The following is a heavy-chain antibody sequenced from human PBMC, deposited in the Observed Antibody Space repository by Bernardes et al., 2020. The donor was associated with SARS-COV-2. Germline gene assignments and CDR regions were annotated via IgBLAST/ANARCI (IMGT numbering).Heavy chain of an antibody. CDR2: ISGGGGST. J-gene: IGHJ4*02. Sequence: GGSLRLSCAASEFTFSSHAMTWVRQAPGKGLEWVSAISGGGGSTYYADSVKGRFTISRDNAKNSLYLQMNSLRAEDTAVYYCAREYTYGFDSWGQGTLVTVSS. D-gene: IGHD5-18*01. V-gene: IGHV3-23*01. CDR3: AREYTYGFDS. CDR1: EFTFSSHA.